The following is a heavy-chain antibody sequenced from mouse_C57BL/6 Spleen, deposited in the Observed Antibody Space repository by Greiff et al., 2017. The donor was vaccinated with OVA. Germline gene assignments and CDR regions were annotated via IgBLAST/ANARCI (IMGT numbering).Heavy chain of an antibody. Sequence: VQLQQSGAELVKPGASVKISCKASGYAFSSYWMNWVKQRPGKGLEWIGQIYPGDGDTNYNGKFKGKATLTADKSSSTAYMHLSSLTSEDSAVYFCASPCPRRGYYYAMDYWGQGTSVTVSS. CDR2: IYPGDGDT. D-gene: IGHD2-12*01. J-gene: IGHJ4*01. V-gene: IGHV1-80*01. CDR3: ASPCPRRGYYYAMDY. CDR1: GYAFSSYW.